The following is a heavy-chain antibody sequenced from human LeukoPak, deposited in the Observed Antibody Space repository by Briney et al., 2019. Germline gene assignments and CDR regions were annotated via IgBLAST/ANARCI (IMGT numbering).Heavy chain of an antibody. CDR2: MYITGAT. V-gene: IGHV3-66*01. CDR1: GFSVGRNY. D-gene: IGHD2-2*01. CDR3: ARDGEVDLDY. J-gene: IGHJ4*02. Sequence: GGSLRLSCGASGFSVGRNYMSWVRQTSEKGLEWVSVMYITGATYYADSVTGRFTIFRDNANNSLHLQINSLRAEDTAVYYCARDGEVDLDYWGQGTLVTVSS.